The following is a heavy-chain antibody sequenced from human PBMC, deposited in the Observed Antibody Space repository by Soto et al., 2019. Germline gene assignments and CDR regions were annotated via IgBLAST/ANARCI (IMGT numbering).Heavy chain of an antibody. CDR2: IYYSGST. D-gene: IGHD5-12*01. Sequence: PSETLSLTCTVSGGSISSSSYYWGWIRQPPGKGLEWIGSIYYSGSTYYNPSLKSRVTISVDRSKNQFSPKLSSVTAADTAVYYCAAGGGLPRYYWGQGTLVTVSS. CDR1: GGSISSSSYY. V-gene: IGHV4-39*07. J-gene: IGHJ4*02. CDR3: AAGGGLPRYY.